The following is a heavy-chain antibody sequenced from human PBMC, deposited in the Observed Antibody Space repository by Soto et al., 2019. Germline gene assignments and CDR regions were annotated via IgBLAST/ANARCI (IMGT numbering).Heavy chain of an antibody. J-gene: IGHJ6*02. V-gene: IGHV3-11*05. CDR1: GFTFSDYY. CDR3: ARDGYRAMAGEYGLDV. CDR2: ISDNTNYR. Sequence: QVQLVESGGGLVKPGGSLRLSCAVSGFTFSDYYMSWIRQAPGKGLEWVSSISDNTNYRNYADSVKGRFTISRDNAKNSLYLQMNILRVEDTAVYYCARDGYRAMAGEYGLDVWGQGTTVTVSS. D-gene: IGHD6-13*01.